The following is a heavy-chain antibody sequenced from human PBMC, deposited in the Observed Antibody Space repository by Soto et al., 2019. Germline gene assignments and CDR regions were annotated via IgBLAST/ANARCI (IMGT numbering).Heavy chain of an antibody. CDR3: ARSSNSPQLSYHGMDV. CDR2: ISPLHNTA. CDR1: GGAFTNYS. V-gene: IGHV1-69*08. J-gene: IGHJ6*01. Sequence: SVKVSCKVSGGAFTNYSLNWVRHAPGQGLEWLGGISPLHNTANYSLKFVGRSSATADISTSTVYMFLSGLKSDDTATYYCARSSNSPQLSYHGMDVWRQGYTVTV. D-gene: IGHD7-27*01.